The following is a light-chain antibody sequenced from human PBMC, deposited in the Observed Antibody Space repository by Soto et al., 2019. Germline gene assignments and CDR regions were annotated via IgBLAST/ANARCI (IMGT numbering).Light chain of an antibody. CDR1: QTITSNY. Sequence: EIVMTQSPATLSVFPGERATLSCRASQTITSNYLAWYQQKPGQAPRLLIYGASSRATGIPDRISGSGSGTDFTLTISRLETADFAVYDCQQYVTTPITFGQGTRLEIK. CDR3: QQYVTTPIT. CDR2: GAS. V-gene: IGKV3-20*01. J-gene: IGKJ5*01.